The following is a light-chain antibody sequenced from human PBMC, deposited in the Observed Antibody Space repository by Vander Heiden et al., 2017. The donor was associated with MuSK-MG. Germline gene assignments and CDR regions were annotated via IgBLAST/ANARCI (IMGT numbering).Light chain of an antibody. CDR1: KLGDKY. J-gene: IGLJ2*01. CDR3: QAWDSSTVV. CDR2: QDS. V-gene: IGLV3-1*01. Sequence: SYELTQPPSVSVSPGQTASITCSGDKLGDKYACWYQQKPGQSPVLGIYQDSKRPSGIPERFSGSNSGNTATLTISGTRAMDEADYYCQAWDSSTVVFGGGTKLTV.